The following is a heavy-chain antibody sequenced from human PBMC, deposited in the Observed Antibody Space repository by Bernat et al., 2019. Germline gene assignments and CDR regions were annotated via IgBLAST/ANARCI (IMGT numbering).Heavy chain of an antibody. CDR2: IYHSGST. J-gene: IGHJ5*02. CDR1: GYSISSGYY. D-gene: IGHD6-25*01. CDR3: ARAPAQRGGQRGLNWFDP. V-gene: IGHV4-38-2*01. Sequence: QVQLQESGPGLVKPSETLSLTCAVSGYSISSGYYWGWIRQPPGKGLEWIGSIYHSGSTYYNPSLKSRVTISVDTSKNQFSLKLSSVTAADTAVYYCARAPAQRGGQRGLNWFDPWGQGTLVTVSS.